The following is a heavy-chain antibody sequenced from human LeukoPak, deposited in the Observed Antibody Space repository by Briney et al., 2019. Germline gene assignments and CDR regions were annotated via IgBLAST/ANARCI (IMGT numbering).Heavy chain of an antibody. CDR3: LTVVETTIAAFDI. CDR1: EFTFSTYW. J-gene: IGHJ3*02. Sequence: GGSLRLSCAASEFTFSTYWMHWVRQAPGKGLVWVSRINPDGSTASYAGSVEGRFTISRDNAKNTLYLQMNSLRVEDTAVYYCLTVVETTIAAFDIWGQGTMVTVSS. CDR2: INPDGSTA. V-gene: IGHV3-74*01. D-gene: IGHD1-26*01.